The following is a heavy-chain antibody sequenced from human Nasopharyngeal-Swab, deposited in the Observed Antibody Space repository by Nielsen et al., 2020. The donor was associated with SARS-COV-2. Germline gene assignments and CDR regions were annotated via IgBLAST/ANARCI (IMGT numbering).Heavy chain of an antibody. CDR1: GYTFTSYD. CDR2: MNPNSGNT. Sequence: ASVKVSCKASGYTFTSYDINWVRQATRQGLEWRGWMNPNSGNTGYAQKFQGRVTMTRNTSIRTDYMELSSLRYEDTAVYYCSRGGYSRRQNYYYYYGMDVWGQGTTVTVSS. J-gene: IGHJ6*02. D-gene: IGHD6-13*01. CDR3: SRGGYSRRQNYYYYYGMDV. V-gene: IGHV1-8*01.